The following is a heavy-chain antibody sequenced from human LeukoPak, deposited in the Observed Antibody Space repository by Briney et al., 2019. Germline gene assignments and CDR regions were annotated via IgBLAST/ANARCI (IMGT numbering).Heavy chain of an antibody. CDR1: DDSLSRYY. Sequence: SETLSLTCTVSDDSLSRYYWSWVRQPAGKGLEWIGRLDTSGNTHYNPSLKSRVTMSVDTSRNQFSLRLTAVTAADTAVYYCARSRGYCSGGSCYAAFDIWGQGTMVTVSS. J-gene: IGHJ3*02. CDR3: ARSRGYCSGGSCYAAFDI. D-gene: IGHD2-15*01. CDR2: LDTSGNT. V-gene: IGHV4-4*07.